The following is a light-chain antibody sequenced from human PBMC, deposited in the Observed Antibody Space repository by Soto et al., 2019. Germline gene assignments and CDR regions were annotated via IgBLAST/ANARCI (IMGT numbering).Light chain of an antibody. J-gene: IGLJ1*01. CDR3: SSYTTSSTLA. CDR2: EVT. CDR1: SSDVGGYNY. Sequence: QSFLTQPASVSGSPGQSITIACTGTSSDVGGYNYVSWYQQHPGKAPKLMIYEVTNRPSGVSNRFSGSKSGNTASLTISGLQAEDEADYYCSSYTTSSTLAFGTGTKVTVL. V-gene: IGLV2-14*01.